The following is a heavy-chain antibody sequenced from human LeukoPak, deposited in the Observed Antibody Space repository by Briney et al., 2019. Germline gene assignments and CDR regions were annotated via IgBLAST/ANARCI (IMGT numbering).Heavy chain of an antibody. Sequence: GGSLRLSCAASGGTFSTYAMSWVRQAPGKGLEWVSLISGSGGSTYYADSVKGRFTISRDNGKNTLSLQMNSLRAEDTALYYCAKERLTTTTFDSWGRGTLVTVSS. CDR2: ISGSGGST. CDR3: AKERLTTTTFDS. V-gene: IGHV3-23*01. J-gene: IGHJ4*02. D-gene: IGHD4-11*01. CDR1: GGTFSTYA.